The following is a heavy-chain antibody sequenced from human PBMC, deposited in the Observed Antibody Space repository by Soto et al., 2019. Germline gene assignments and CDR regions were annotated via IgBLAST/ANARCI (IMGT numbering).Heavy chain of an antibody. D-gene: IGHD1-1*01. CDR2: IKQDGSEK. V-gene: IGHV3-7*03. CDR1: GFAFSSYW. J-gene: IGHJ4*02. Sequence: EVQLVESGGGLVQPGGSLRLSCAATGFAFSSYWMSWVRQVPGKGPEWVANIKQDGSEKYYVDSVKGRFTISRDNAKNSLYLQMSSLRAEDTAVYYCARENWIVTFAYWGQGTLVTVSS. CDR3: ARENWIVTFAY.